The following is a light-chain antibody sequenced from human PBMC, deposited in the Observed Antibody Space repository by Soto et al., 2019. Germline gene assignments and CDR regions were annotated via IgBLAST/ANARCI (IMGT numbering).Light chain of an antibody. Sequence: QSVLTQPPSVSGAPGQRVTVSCTGSSSNIGAAYGVQWYQQLPGTAPKLLIYGHINRPSGVPDRFSGFKSGTSASLAITVLQAEDEADYYCQSYDSSLSAVIFGGGTTLTVL. CDR3: QSYDSSLSAVI. CDR2: GHI. V-gene: IGLV1-40*01. J-gene: IGLJ2*01. CDR1: SSNIGAAYG.